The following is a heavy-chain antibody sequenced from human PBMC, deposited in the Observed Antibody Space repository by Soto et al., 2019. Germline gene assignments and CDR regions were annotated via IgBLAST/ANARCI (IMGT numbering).Heavy chain of an antibody. D-gene: IGHD3-3*01. CDR2: IKSKTDGGTT. CDR1: GFTFSNAW. CDR3: TTDSPIFGVVNSFDY. J-gene: IGHJ4*02. V-gene: IGHV3-15*07. Sequence: PGGSLRLSCAASGFTFSNAWMNWVRQAPGKGLEWVGRIKSKTDGGTTDYAAPVKGRFTILRDDSKNTLYLQMNSLKTEDTAVYYCTTDSPIFGVVNSFDYWGQGTLVTVSS.